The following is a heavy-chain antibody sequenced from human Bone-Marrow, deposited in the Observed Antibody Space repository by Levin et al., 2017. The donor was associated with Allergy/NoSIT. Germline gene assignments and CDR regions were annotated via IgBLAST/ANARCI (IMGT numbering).Heavy chain of an antibody. CDR3: AKDRNAVITIFGVGGMDV. J-gene: IGHJ6*02. D-gene: IGHD3-3*01. V-gene: IGHV3-30*18. CDR1: GFTFSSYG. CDR2: ISYDGSNK. Sequence: GESLKISCAASGFTFSSYGMHWDRQAPGKGLEWVAVISYDGSNKYYADSVKGRFTISRDNSKNTLYLQMNSLRAEDTAVYYCAKDRNAVITIFGVGGMDVWGQGTTVTVSS.